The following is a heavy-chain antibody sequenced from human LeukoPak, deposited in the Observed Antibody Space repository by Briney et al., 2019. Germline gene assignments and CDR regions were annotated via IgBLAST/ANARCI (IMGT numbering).Heavy chain of an antibody. CDR2: INPNSGDT. CDR3: ARDKSGNSGWYSYFDY. J-gene: IGHJ4*02. Sequence: ASVKVSCKASGYTFAGYYMHWVRQAPGQGLEWMGWINPNSGDTNYAQKFQGRVTMTRDTSISTAYMELSRLRSDDTAVYYCARDKSGNSGWYSYFDYWGQGTLVTVSS. D-gene: IGHD6-19*01. CDR1: GYTFAGYY. V-gene: IGHV1-2*02.